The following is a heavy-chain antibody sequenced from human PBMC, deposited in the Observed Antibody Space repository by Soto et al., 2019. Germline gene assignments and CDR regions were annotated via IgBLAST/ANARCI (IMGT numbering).Heavy chain of an antibody. CDR1: GGTFSSYA. Sequence: QVQLVQSGAEVKKPGSSVKVSCKASGGTFSSYAISWVRQAPGQGREWMGGIIHIFGTANYAQKFQGRVTITADESTSTAYMELSSLRSVDTAVYYCARGQGYCSGGSCYYEYFQHWGQGTLVTVSS. J-gene: IGHJ1*01. CDR2: IIHIFGTA. CDR3: ARGQGYCSGGSCYYEYFQH. V-gene: IGHV1-69*01. D-gene: IGHD2-15*01.